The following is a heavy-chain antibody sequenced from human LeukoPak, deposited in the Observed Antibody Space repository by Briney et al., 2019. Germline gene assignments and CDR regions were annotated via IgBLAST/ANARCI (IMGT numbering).Heavy chain of an antibody. V-gene: IGHV1-24*01. D-gene: IGHD2-2*01. CDR1: GYTLTQLS. CDR3: ATGLKYQLPFHFDY. Sequence: ASVKVSCKVSGYTLTQLSMHWVRQAPGKGLEWMGGFDPEDGETIYAQKFQGRVTMTEDTSTDTTYMELSSLRSEDTAVYYCATGLKYQLPFHFDYWGQGTLVTVSS. J-gene: IGHJ4*02. CDR2: FDPEDGET.